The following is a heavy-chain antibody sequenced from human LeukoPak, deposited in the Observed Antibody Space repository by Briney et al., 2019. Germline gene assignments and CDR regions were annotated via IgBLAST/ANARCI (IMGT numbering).Heavy chain of an antibody. J-gene: IGHJ2*01. CDR1: GGSFSSYY. CDR3: ARDRLGATGHWRIDV. D-gene: IGHD1-26*01. Sequence: SETLSLTCTVSGGSFSSYYWTWIRQPPGKGLEWIGRIYNSGTTNYSPSLESRVTMSLDTSKNRFSLSLSSVTAADTAVYYCARDRLGATGHWRIDVWGRGALVTVSS. CDR2: IYNSGTT. V-gene: IGHV4-4*07.